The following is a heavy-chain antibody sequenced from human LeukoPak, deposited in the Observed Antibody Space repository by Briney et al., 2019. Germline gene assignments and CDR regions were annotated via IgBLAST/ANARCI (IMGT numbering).Heavy chain of an antibody. D-gene: IGHD2-2*01. J-gene: IGHJ5*02. Sequence: GASVKISCKASGYTLTSYYMHWVRQAPGQGLEWMGIINPSGGSTSYAQKFQGRVTMTRDTSTSTVYMELSSLRSEDTAVYYCARDFRTSCYWFDPWGQGTLVTVSS. CDR1: GYTLTSYY. CDR2: INPSGGST. V-gene: IGHV1-46*03. CDR3: ARDFRTSCYWFDP.